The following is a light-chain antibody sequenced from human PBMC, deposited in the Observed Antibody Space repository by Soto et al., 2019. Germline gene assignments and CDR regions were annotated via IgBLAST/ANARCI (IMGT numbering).Light chain of an antibody. CDR2: GAS. J-gene: IGKJ4*01. V-gene: IGKV3-15*01. Sequence: EVLMTQSPSTLAVSPGERVTLSCGASQSVSSNLAWYQQKPGQAPRLLIYGASTRATGIPARFSGSGSGTEFTLTISSLQSEDFAVYYCQQYNNWPPLTFGGGTKVDIK. CDR1: QSVSSN. CDR3: QQYNNWPPLT.